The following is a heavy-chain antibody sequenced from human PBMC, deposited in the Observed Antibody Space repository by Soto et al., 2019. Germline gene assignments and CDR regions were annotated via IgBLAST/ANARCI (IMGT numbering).Heavy chain of an antibody. CDR2: IYPYDSDT. CDR1: GYDFSTFW. CDR3: GRQGDSSGLIDY. Sequence: GESLKISCKVSGYDFSTFWIGWVRQMPGKGLEWMGIIYPYDSDTRYSPSFRGQVTISADKSISTAYLQWGSLKASDTAMYYCGRQGDSSGLIDYWGQGIQVTVSS. J-gene: IGHJ4*02. V-gene: IGHV5-51*01. D-gene: IGHD6-19*01.